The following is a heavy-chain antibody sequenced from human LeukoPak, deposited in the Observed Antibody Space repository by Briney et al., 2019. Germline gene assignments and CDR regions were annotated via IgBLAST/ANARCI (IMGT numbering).Heavy chain of an antibody. Sequence: SVKVPWKASGGTVSSYAISWVRQAPGQGLEWMGGIIPIFGTANYAQKFQGRVTITTDESTSTAYMELSSLRSEDTAVYYCASTALPTYYYYYYYMDVWGKGTTVTVSS. CDR3: ASTALPTYYYYYYYMDV. CDR2: IIPIFGTA. J-gene: IGHJ6*03. CDR1: GGTVSSYA. V-gene: IGHV1-69*05. D-gene: IGHD5-18*01.